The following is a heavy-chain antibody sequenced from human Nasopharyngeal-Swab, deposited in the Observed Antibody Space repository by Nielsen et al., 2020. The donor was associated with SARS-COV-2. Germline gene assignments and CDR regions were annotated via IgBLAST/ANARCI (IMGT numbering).Heavy chain of an antibody. CDR1: GFPFNNYG. CDR2: ISGSGGST. J-gene: IGHJ6*02. D-gene: IGHD6-19*01. Sequence: GGSLRLSCAASGFPFNNYGMSWVRQAPGKGLEWVSSISGSGGSTYYADSAKGRFTMSRDNSKSTLYLQMNTLRAEDTAVYYCAKGYSSGWQLYYYYGMDVWGQGTTATVSS. CDR3: AKGYSSGWQLYYYYGMDV. V-gene: IGHV3-23*01.